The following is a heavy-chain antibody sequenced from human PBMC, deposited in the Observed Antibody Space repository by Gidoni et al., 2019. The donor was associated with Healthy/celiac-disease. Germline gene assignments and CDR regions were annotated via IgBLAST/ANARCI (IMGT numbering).Heavy chain of an antibody. V-gene: IGHV3-33*01. CDR2: IWYDGSNK. Sequence: SYGMHWVRQAPGKGLEWVAVIWYDGSNKYYADSVKGRFTISRDNSKNTLYLQMNSLRAEDTAVYYCARDRRFLRALDHWGQGTLVTVSS. D-gene: IGHD3-3*01. J-gene: IGHJ4*02. CDR1: SYG. CDR3: ARDRRFLRALDH.